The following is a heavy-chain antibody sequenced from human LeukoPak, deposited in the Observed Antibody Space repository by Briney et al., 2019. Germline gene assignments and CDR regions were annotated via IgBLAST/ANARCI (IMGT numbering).Heavy chain of an antibody. J-gene: IGHJ4*02. CDR1: GFTFSSYG. V-gene: IGHV3-23*01. Sequence: GGTLRLSCAASGFTFSSYGMSWVRQAPGKGLEWVSAISGSGGSTYYADSVKGRFTISRDNSKNTLYLQMNSLRAEDTAVYYCAKAISVGATTDAADWGQGTLVTVSS. CDR3: AKAISVGATTDAAD. D-gene: IGHD1-26*01. CDR2: ISGSGGST.